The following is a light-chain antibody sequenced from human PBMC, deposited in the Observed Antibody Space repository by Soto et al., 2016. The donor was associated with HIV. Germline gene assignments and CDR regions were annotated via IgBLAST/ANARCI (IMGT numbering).Light chain of an antibody. CDR2: AAS. Sequence: DIQMTQSPSSLSASVGDRVTITCRASQSISSYLNWYQQKPGKAPKLLIYAASSLQSGVPSRFSGSGSGTDFTLTISSLQPEDFATYYCQQSYTYPRELRFGRGDQAGD. CDR3: QQSYTYPRELR. CDR1: QSISSY. V-gene: IGKV1-39*01. J-gene: IGKJ2*03.